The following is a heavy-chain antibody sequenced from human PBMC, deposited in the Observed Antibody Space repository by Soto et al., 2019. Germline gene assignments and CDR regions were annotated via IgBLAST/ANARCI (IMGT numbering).Heavy chain of an antibody. V-gene: IGHV1-46*01. J-gene: IGHJ6*02. Sequence: GASVLVTCKASAYTFTSNDRHLVRQAPGQEIEWMGIINPSGGSTSYAQKFQGRVTMTRDTSTSTVYMELSSLRSEVTAVYYCARDYFWSGYPAPLYYYYGMDVWGQGTTVHVSS. D-gene: IGHD3-3*01. CDR1: AYTFTSND. CDR3: ARDYFWSGYPAPLYYYYGMDV. CDR2: INPSGGST.